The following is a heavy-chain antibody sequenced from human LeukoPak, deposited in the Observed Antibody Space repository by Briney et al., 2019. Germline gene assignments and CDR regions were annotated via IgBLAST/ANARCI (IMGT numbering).Heavy chain of an antibody. CDR2: ISSSSSYI. D-gene: IGHD2-2*01. CDR1: GFTFNSYS. Sequence: GGSLRLSCAASGFTFNSYSMNWVRQAPGKGLEWVSSISSSSSYIYYADSVKGRFTISRDNAKNSLYLQMNGLRAEDTAVYYCARDLSGVPAAAIGAYWGQGTLVTVSS. J-gene: IGHJ4*02. CDR3: ARDLSGVPAAAIGAY. V-gene: IGHV3-21*01.